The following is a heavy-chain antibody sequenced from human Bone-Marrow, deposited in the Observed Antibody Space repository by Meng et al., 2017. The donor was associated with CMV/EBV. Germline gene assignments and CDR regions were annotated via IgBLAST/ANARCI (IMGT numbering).Heavy chain of an antibody. V-gene: IGHV2-70D*14. CDR2: IDWDDGK. CDR1: GFSLTTTGMR. Sequence: SGPTLVKPTQTLTLTCAFSGFSLTTTGMRVSWVRQPPGKALEWLARIDWDDGKFYSTSLKTRLTVSKDTSKNQVVLTMTNMDPVDTATYYCARLERGYWGQGTLVTGSS. D-gene: IGHD5-24*01. J-gene: IGHJ4*02. CDR3: ARLERGY.